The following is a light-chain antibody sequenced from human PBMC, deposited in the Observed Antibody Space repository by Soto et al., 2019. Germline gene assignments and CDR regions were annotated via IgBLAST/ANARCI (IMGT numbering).Light chain of an antibody. CDR3: SSYLSSNTLAV. CDR1: SSDVGGYNY. Sequence: QSALGQPASGSGSPGQTITISCTGTSSDVGGYNYVSWYQHHPGKAPKLIIFEVSDRPSGVSNRFSGSKSGNTASLTISGLQAEDEADYYCSSYLSSNTLAVFGTGTKVTV. CDR2: EVS. V-gene: IGLV2-14*01. J-gene: IGLJ1*01.